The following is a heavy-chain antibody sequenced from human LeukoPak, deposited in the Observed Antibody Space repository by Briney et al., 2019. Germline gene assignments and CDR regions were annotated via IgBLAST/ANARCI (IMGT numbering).Heavy chain of an antibody. D-gene: IGHD3-3*02. V-gene: IGHV1-69*13. CDR3: ETHFWSGTTRGNWFDP. J-gene: IGHJ5*02. Sequence: SVKVSCKASGGTFSSYAISWVRQAPGQGLEWMGGIIPIFGTANYAQKFQGGVTITADESTSTAYMELSSLRSEDTAVYYCETHFWSGTTRGNWFDPWGQGTLVTVSS. CDR2: IIPIFGTA. CDR1: GGTFSSYA.